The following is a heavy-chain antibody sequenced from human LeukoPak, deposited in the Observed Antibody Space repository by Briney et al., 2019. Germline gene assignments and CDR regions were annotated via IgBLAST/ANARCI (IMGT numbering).Heavy chain of an antibody. V-gene: IGHV3-48*01. Sequence: PGGSLRLSCAASGFTFSSYSMNWVRQAPGKGLEWVSYISSSSSTIYYADSVKGRFTISRDNAKNSLYLQMNSLRAEDTAVYYCVKDYYYDSSGFEFDAFDIWGQGTMVTVSS. J-gene: IGHJ3*02. D-gene: IGHD3-22*01. CDR1: GFTFSSYS. CDR2: ISSSSSTI. CDR3: VKDYYYDSSGFEFDAFDI.